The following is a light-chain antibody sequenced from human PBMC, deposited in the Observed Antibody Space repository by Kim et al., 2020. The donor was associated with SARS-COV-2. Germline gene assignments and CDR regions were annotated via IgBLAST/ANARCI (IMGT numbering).Light chain of an antibody. Sequence: VTIPCTGRSSNIGAGYDVHWYQQLPGTAPKLLIYGNSNRPSGVPDRFSGSKSGNSASLAITGLQAEDEADYYCQSYDSSLSGPNWVFGGGTQLTVL. CDR1: SSNIGAGYD. CDR3: QSYDSSLSGPNWV. J-gene: IGLJ3*02. V-gene: IGLV1-40*01. CDR2: GNS.